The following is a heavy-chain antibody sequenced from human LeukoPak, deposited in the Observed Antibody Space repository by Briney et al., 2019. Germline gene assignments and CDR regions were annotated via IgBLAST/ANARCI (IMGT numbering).Heavy chain of an antibody. Sequence: SETLSLTCTVSGGSISSSSYYWGWIRQPPRKGLEWIGSIYYSGSTYYNPSLKSRVTISVDTSKNQFSLKLSSVTAADTAVYYCASRHRYSGYEYAFDIWGQGTMVTVSS. J-gene: IGHJ3*02. CDR1: GGSISSSSYY. D-gene: IGHD5-12*01. CDR2: IYYSGST. CDR3: ASRHRYSGYEYAFDI. V-gene: IGHV4-39*01.